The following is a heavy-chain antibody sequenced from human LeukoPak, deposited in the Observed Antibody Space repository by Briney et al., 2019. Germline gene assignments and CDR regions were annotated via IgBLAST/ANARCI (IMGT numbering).Heavy chain of an antibody. J-gene: IGHJ3*02. CDR2: ISAYNGNT. D-gene: IGHD6-19*01. V-gene: IGHV1-18*04. CDR3: ARVGQWLVRGAFDI. CDR1: GYTFTSYG. Sequence: ASVKVSCKASGYTFTSYGISWVRQAPGQGLEWIGWISAYNGNTHYAQKLQGRVTMTTDTSTSTAYMELRSLRSDDTAVYYCARVGQWLVRGAFDIWGQGTMVTVSS.